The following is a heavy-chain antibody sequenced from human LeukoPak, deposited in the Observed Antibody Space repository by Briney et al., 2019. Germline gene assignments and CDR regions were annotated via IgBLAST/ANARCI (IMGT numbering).Heavy chain of an antibody. CDR3: ARGDSSGWYYYYYMDV. CDR1: GGSISNYF. Sequence: SETLSLTCIVSGGSISNYFWSWIRQPAGKGLEWIGRISASGTNNYNPSLKSRVTLSVDTSKNQFSLRLSSVTAADTAVYYCARGDSSGWYYYYYMDVWGKGTTVTVSS. CDR2: ISASGTN. D-gene: IGHD6-19*01. J-gene: IGHJ6*03. V-gene: IGHV4-4*07.